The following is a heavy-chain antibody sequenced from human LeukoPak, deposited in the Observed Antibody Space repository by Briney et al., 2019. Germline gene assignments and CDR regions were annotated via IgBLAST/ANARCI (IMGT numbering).Heavy chain of an antibody. J-gene: IGHJ4*02. V-gene: IGHV3-30*18. CDR2: ISYDGSNK. CDR3: AKDGGELGIDY. D-gene: IGHD7-27*01. CDR1: GFTFSSYG. Sequence: GRSLRLSCEASGFTFSSYGMHWVRQAPGKGLEWVAVISYDGSNKYYADSVKGRFTISRDNSKNTLHLQMNSLRAEDTAVYYCAKDGGELGIDYWGQGTLVTVSS.